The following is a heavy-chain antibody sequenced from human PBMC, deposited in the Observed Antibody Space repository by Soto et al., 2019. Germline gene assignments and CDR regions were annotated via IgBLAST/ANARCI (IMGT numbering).Heavy chain of an antibody. Sequence: GGSLRLSCAASGFTFSSYAMHWFRQAPGKGLEWVAVISYDGSNKYYADSVKGRFTISRDNSKNTLYLQMNSLRAEDTAVYYCARAHLQLLYYYYYGMDVWGQGTTVTAP. CDR2: ISYDGSNK. D-gene: IGHD2-2*01. CDR1: GFTFSSYA. CDR3: ARAHLQLLYYYYYGMDV. V-gene: IGHV3-30-3*01. J-gene: IGHJ6*02.